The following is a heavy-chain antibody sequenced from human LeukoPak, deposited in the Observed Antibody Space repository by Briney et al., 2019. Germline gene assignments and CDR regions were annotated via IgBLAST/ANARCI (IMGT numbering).Heavy chain of an antibody. D-gene: IGHD3-10*01. Sequence: GGSLRLSCEASGFRISKSWMTWVRQSPGRGLEWVACISENGSEEKYLDSVRGRFTISRDNAKTTLYLQMNSLRDEDTAVYYCAGDLISGSGSLGYWGQGTLVTVSS. CDR1: GFRISKSW. V-gene: IGHV3-7*01. J-gene: IGHJ4*02. CDR3: AGDLISGSGSLGY. CDR2: ISENGSEE.